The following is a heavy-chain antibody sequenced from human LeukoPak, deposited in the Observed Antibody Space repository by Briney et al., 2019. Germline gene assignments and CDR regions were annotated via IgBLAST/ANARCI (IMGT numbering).Heavy chain of an antibody. V-gene: IGHV4-59*08. CDR2: AFSSGST. Sequence: PSETLSLTCTVSGDSISNHYWNWIRQPPGKGLEWIGYAFSSGSTDYNPSLKSRVTISLDTSRNLFSLSLTSVTAADTAVYYCGRHFGGSSGSFYTDYWGQGTLVTVSS. CDR1: GDSISNHY. J-gene: IGHJ4*02. D-gene: IGHD3-10*01. CDR3: GRHFGGSSGSFYTDY.